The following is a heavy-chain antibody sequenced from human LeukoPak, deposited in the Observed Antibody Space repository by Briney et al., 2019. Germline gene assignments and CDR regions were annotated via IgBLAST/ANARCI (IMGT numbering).Heavy chain of an antibody. D-gene: IGHD1-1*01. CDR2: ISGSGDTT. CDR1: GLTFSRFA. Sequence: GGSLRLFCAASGLTFSRFAMSWVRQAPGKGLEWVSTISGSGDTTYYADSVKGRFTISRDNLKNTLYVQMNSLRVEDTAVYYCAKGHSAHGTGFDYWGQGTLVIVSS. V-gene: IGHV3-23*01. J-gene: IGHJ4*02. CDR3: AKGHSAHGTGFDY.